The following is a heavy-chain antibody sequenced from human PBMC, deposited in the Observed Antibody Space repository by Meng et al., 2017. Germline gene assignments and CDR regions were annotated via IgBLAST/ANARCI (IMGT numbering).Heavy chain of an antibody. V-gene: IGHV3-30*01. D-gene: IGHD3-10*01. CDR2: ISYDGSNK. CDR1: RFTFGSLA. J-gene: IGHJ4*02. CDR3: ARDAFETATGSVGVDY. Sequence: VASGGGVSHPWVSIRLSLAASRFTFGSLAMHWVRQAPGKGLEWVAVISYDGSNKYYADSVKGRFTISRDNSKNTLYLQMNSLRAEDTAVYYCARDAFETATGSVGVDYWGQGTLVTVSS.